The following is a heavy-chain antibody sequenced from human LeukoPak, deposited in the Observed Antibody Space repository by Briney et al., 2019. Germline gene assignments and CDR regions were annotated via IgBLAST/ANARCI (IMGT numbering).Heavy chain of an antibody. Sequence: PGGSLRLSCAASGFTFSSYWMSWVRQAPGKGLEWVANIKQDGSEKYYVDSVKGRFTISRDNAKNSLYLQMNSLRAEDTAVYYCARALVVPAASAYYYYYGMDVWGQGTTVTVSS. V-gene: IGHV3-7*01. J-gene: IGHJ6*02. CDR1: GFTFSSYW. D-gene: IGHD2-2*01. CDR2: IKQDGSEK. CDR3: ARALVVPAASAYYYYYGMDV.